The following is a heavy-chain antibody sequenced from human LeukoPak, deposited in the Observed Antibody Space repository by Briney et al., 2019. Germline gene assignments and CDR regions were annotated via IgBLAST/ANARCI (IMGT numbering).Heavy chain of an antibody. CDR2: ISWSSSYI. CDR3: VRSFPYCGGDCQDAGL. J-gene: IGHJ4*02. V-gene: IGHV3-21*06. Sequence: GGSLRLSCVSSGFSFSDYAMNWVRQAPGKGPEWVSSISWSSSYIYYADSVKGRFTISRDNAKNSLYLQMNNLRAEDAAVYYCVRSFPYCGGDCQDAGLWGQGTLVTVSS. CDR1: GFSFSDYA. D-gene: IGHD2-21*02.